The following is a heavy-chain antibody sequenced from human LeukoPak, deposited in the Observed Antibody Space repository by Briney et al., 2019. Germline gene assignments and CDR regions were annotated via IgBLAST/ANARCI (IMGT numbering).Heavy chain of an antibody. J-gene: IGHJ6*02. CDR3: AREDGDTMVRGVITGMDV. CDR1: GFTFSSYG. D-gene: IGHD3-10*01. V-gene: IGHV3-33*01. CDR2: IWYDGSNK. Sequence: GGSLRPSCAASGFTFSSYGMHWVRQAPGKGLEWVAVIWYDGSNKYYADSVKGRFTISRDNSKNTLYLQMNSLRAEDTAVYYCAREDGDTMVRGVITGMDVWGQGTTVTVSS.